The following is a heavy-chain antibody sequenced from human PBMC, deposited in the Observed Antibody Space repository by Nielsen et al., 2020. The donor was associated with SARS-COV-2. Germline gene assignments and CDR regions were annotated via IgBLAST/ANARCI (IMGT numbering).Heavy chain of an antibody. CDR2: INEDGSVV. D-gene: IGHD4-11*01. CDR3: ARDAAYSRFDY. J-gene: IGHJ4*02. Sequence: GESLKISCAASGLIFSSSWMVWVRQAPGKGLGWVANINEDGSVVNYVDSVKGRFTISRDNAGKSLYLQMNSLRAEDTAVYYCARDAAYSRFDYWGQGTLVTVSS. CDR1: GLIFSSSW. V-gene: IGHV3-7*05.